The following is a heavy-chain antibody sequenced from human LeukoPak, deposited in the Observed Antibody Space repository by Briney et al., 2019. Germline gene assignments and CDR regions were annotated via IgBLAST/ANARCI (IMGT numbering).Heavy chain of an antibody. CDR3: ARHRALYIPYDAFDI. CDR2: IYPGDSDT. Sequence: NHGESLKISCKGSGYRFTSYWISWVRQMPGKGLEWMGIIYPGDSDTRYSPSFQGQVTISADKSISTAYLQWSSLKASDTAMYYCARHRALYIPYDAFDIWGQGTMVTVSS. CDR1: GYRFTSYW. D-gene: IGHD2-2*02. V-gene: IGHV5-51*01. J-gene: IGHJ3*02.